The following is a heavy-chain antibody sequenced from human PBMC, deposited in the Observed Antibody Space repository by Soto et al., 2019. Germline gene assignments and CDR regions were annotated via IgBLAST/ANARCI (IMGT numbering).Heavy chain of an antibody. Sequence: EVQLVESGGGLVQRGGSLRLSCAASGFTFGIYSMNWVRQAPGKGLEWISYINGSSSTMYYADSVKGRFIISRDNADNSLNFKMNSLRDADTAVYYCARGDRFRCSGDRCFSDGLFLSWGQGTLVTVSS. CDR2: INGSSSTM. V-gene: IGHV3-48*02. CDR3: ARGDRFRCSGDRCFSDGLFLS. CDR1: GFTFGIYS. D-gene: IGHD2-15*01. J-gene: IGHJ5*02.